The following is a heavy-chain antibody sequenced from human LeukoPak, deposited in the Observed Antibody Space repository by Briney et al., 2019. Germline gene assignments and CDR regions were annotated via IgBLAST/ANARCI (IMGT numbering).Heavy chain of an antibody. CDR2: VHYSGGA. CDR1: GDSISSHY. CDR3: AREYCTTTCYFDY. D-gene: IGHD2-8*01. J-gene: IGHJ4*02. Sequence: SETLSLTCTVSGDSISSHYWSWIRQSPGQGLEWIGYVHYSGGATYNPSLKSRVTISVATSNTHFSLKLISVTAADTAVYYCAREYCTTTCYFDYWGQGMLVTVSS. V-gene: IGHV4-59*11.